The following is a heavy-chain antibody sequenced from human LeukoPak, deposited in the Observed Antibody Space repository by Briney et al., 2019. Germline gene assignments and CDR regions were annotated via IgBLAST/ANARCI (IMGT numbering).Heavy chain of an antibody. CDR2: ITPIFGTA. Sequence: AATVKVSCKASGGTFSSYAISWVRQAPGQGLEWMGRITPIFGTANYAQKFQGRVTITTDESTSTAYMELSSLRPEDTAVYYCATTTVTTFYYFDYWGQGTLVTVSS. CDR3: ATTTVTTFYYFDY. V-gene: IGHV1-69*05. D-gene: IGHD4-17*01. CDR1: GGTFSSYA. J-gene: IGHJ4*02.